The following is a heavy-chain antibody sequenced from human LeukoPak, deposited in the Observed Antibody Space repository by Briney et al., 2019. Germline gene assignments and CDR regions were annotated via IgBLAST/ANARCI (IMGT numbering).Heavy chain of an antibody. V-gene: IGHV4-61*02. D-gene: IGHD5-18*01. CDR1: GGSISSGSYY. CDR3: ARETQLWLRGRMGYFDY. CDR2: IYTSGST. J-gene: IGHJ4*02. Sequence: SETLSLTCTVSGGSISSGSYYWSWIRQPAGKGLEWIGRIYTSGSTNYNPSLKSRVTISVDTSKNQFSLKLSSVTAADTAVYYCARETQLWLRGRMGYFDYWGQGTLVTVS.